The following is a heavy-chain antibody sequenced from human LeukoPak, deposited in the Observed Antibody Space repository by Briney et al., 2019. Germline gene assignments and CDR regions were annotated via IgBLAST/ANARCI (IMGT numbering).Heavy chain of an antibody. CDR2: IYTSGST. CDR1: GGSISSYY. Sequence: SETLSLTCTVSGGSISSYYWSWIRQPAGKGLEWIGRIYTSGSTNYNPSLKSRVTISVDKSKNQFSLKLSFVTAADTAVYYCARVDSSGTGGGAPYYYYYMDVWGKGTTVTVSS. CDR3: ARVDSSGTGGGAPYYYYYMDV. V-gene: IGHV4-4*07. D-gene: IGHD6-19*01. J-gene: IGHJ6*03.